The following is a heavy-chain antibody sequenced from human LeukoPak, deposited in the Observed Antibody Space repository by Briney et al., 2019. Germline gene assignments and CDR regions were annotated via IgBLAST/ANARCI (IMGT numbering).Heavy chain of an antibody. CDR2: IYYSGSA. J-gene: IGHJ4*02. Sequence: SETLSLTCTVSGGFISTFYWTWIRQPPGKGLEWIGYIYYSGSAKYNPSLESRVTISVDASKNQFSLKLNSVTAADTAVYYCARRVATTGRYYFDYWGQGALVTVSS. CDR3: ARRVATTGRYYFDY. CDR1: GGFISTFY. V-gene: IGHV4-59*08. D-gene: IGHD1-1*01.